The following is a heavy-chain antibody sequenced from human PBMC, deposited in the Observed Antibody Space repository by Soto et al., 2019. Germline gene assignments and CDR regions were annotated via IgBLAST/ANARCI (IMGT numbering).Heavy chain of an antibody. CDR2: IWYDGSNK. Sequence: GGSLRLSCAASGFTFSSYGMHWVRQAPGKGLEWVAVIWYDGSNKYYADSVKGRFTISRDNSKNTLYLQMNSLRAEDTAVYYCARGREDSSSWYRGYYFDYWGQGTLVTVSS. CDR3: ARGREDSSSWYRGYYFDY. V-gene: IGHV3-33*01. D-gene: IGHD6-13*01. CDR1: GFTFSSYG. J-gene: IGHJ4*02.